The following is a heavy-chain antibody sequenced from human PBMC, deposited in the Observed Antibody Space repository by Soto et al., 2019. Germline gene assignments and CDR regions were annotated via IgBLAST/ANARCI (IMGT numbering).Heavy chain of an antibody. V-gene: IGHV1-46*01. CDR1: GYTFTSYY. J-gene: IGHJ6*02. CDR2: INPSGGST. CDR3: ASGIAVAVYPYGMDV. D-gene: IGHD6-19*01. Sequence: ASVKVSCKASGYTFTSYYMHWVRQAPGQGLEWMGIINPSGGSTNYAQKFQGRVTMTRDTSTSTVYMELSSLRSEDTAFFYCASGIAVAVYPYGMDVWGQGTTVTVSS.